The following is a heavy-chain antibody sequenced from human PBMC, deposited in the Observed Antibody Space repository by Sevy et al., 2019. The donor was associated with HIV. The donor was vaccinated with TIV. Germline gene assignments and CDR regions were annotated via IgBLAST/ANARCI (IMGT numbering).Heavy chain of an antibody. CDR2: ISTSGTT. CDR3: ARAGYDSSGSYFDY. J-gene: IGHJ4*02. CDR1: GGSITSYY. Sequence: SETLSLTCTVSGGSITSYYWTWIRQPAGKGLEWIGRISTSGTTNYNPSLKSRVTMSVDTPKNKFSLKIISVTAADTAVYYCARAGYDSSGSYFDYWGQGTLVTVSS. D-gene: IGHD3-22*01. V-gene: IGHV4-4*07.